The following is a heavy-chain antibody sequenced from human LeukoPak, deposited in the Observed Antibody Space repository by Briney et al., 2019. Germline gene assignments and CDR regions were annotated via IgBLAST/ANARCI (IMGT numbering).Heavy chain of an antibody. D-gene: IGHD2-2*01. J-gene: IGHJ4*02. CDR3: ARDPKSQLLLDY. V-gene: IGHV1-2*02. Sequence: ASVKVSCKSSGFTFTDEYIHWVRQAHGQGLEWMGWINPYSGAINYAQKFQGRVTLTRDTSISTAYMELSRLTSGDTAVYYCARDPKSQLLLDYWGQGTLVTVSS. CDR1: GFTFTDEY. CDR2: INPYSGAI.